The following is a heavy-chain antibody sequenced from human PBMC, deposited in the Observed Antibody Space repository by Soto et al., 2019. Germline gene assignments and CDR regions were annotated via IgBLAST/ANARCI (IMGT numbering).Heavy chain of an antibody. D-gene: IGHD3-16*02. CDR2: ISAYNGNT. Sequence: QVQLVQSGAEVKKPGASVKVSCKASGYTFTSYGISWVRQAPGQGLEWMGWISAYNGNTNYAQKLQGRVTMTTDTSTSTGYMELRSLRSDDTAVYYCARELYNDYVWVSYRYYYYGMDVWGQGTTVTVSS. V-gene: IGHV1-18*01. CDR1: GYTFTSYG. J-gene: IGHJ6*02. CDR3: ARELYNDYVWVSYRYYYYGMDV.